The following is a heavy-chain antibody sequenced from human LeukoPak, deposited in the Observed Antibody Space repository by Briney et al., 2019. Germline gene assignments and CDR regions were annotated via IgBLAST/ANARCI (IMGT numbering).Heavy chain of an antibody. J-gene: IGHJ4*02. CDR3: AKEGRTTVVPSYYFDY. CDR2: ISGSDGST. CDR1: GFTFSSYA. D-gene: IGHD4-23*01. Sequence: GGSLRLSCAASGFTFSSYAMSWVRQAPGKGLEWVSAISGSDGSTYYADSVKGRFTISRDNSKNTLYLQMNSLRAEDTAVYYCAKEGRTTVVPSYYFDYWGQGTLVTVSS. V-gene: IGHV3-23*01.